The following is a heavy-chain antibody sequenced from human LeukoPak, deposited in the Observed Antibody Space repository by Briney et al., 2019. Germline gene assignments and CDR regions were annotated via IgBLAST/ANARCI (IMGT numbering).Heavy chain of an antibody. D-gene: IGHD3-16*01. V-gene: IGHV3-21*01. Sequence: GGSLRLSCAASGFTFSSYSMTWVRQAPGKGLEWVSSISSSSSYIYYADSVKGRFTISRDNAKNSLYLQMNSLRAEDTAVYYCSRDLIIWGASLLGAFDIWGQGTMVTVSS. CDR2: ISSSSSYI. CDR3: SRDLIIWGASLLGAFDI. CDR1: GFTFSSYS. J-gene: IGHJ3*02.